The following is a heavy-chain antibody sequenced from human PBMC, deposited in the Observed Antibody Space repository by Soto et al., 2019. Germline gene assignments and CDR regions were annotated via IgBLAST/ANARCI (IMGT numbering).Heavy chain of an antibody. CDR3: AKDSSLAVAPEYFQY. CDR1: GFTFSSYA. Sequence: GGSLRLSCAASGFTFSSYAMSWVRQAPWKGLEWASAISGSGGSTYYADSVKGRFTISRDNSKNTLYLQLNSLRAEDTAVYYCAKDSSLAVAPEYFQYWGQGTLVTVSS. D-gene: IGHD6-19*01. CDR2: ISGSGGST. J-gene: IGHJ1*01. V-gene: IGHV3-23*01.